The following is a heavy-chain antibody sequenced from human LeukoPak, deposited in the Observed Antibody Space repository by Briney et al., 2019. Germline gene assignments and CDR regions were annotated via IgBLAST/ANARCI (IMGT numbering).Heavy chain of an antibody. D-gene: IGHD3-9*01. J-gene: IGHJ2*01. V-gene: IGHV3-20*04. Sequence: GGSLRLSCAASGFTFDDYGMSWVRQAPGKGLEWVSGINWNGGSTGYADSVKGRFTISRDNAKNSLYLQMNSLRAEDTAVYYCARTYFDYYWYFDLWGRGTLVTVSS. CDR2: INWNGGST. CDR3: ARTYFDYYWYFDL. CDR1: GFTFDDYG.